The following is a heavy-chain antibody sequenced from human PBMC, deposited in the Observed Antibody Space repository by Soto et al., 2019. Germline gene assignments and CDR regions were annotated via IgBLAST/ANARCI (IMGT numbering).Heavy chain of an antibody. J-gene: IGHJ2*01. V-gene: IGHV4-39*07. CDR1: GGSINSSSYY. CDR3: AREGYVLRYFDSARYFDL. Sequence: SETLSLTCTVSGGSINSSSYYWGWIRQPPGKGLEWIGSIYYSGSTYYNPSLKSRVSISVDTSKNQFSLKLSSVTAADTAVYYCAREGYVLRYFDSARYFDLWGRGTLVTVSS. CDR2: IYYSGST. D-gene: IGHD3-9*01.